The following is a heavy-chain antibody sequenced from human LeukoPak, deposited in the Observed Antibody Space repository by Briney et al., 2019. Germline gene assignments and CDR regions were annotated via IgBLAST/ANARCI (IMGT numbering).Heavy chain of an antibody. CDR2: IIPILGIA. CDR3: AMSYFSITSRFRAKRFEA. Sequence: VKVSCKASGGTFSSYTISWVRQAPGRGLEWMGRIIPILGIANYAQKFPGRVTITAAKSTSKAYMELSSLRSEDTVVYYCAMSYFSITSRFRAKRFEAWGQGTLVTVSS. CDR1: GGTFSSYT. D-gene: IGHD2-2*01. V-gene: IGHV1-69*02. J-gene: IGHJ5*02.